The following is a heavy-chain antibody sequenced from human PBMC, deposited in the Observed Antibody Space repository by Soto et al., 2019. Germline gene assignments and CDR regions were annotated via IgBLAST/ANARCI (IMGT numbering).Heavy chain of an antibody. Sequence: ASVKVSCKASGYTFTSYYMHWVRQAPGQGLEWMGRINPSGGSTSYAQKFQGRVTMTRDTSTSTTYMELRSLRSEDAAVYYCARDRRHPELSRPQSQLDYSAQGTLVTVSS. CDR3: ARDRRHPELSRPQSQLDY. CDR1: GYTFTSYY. D-gene: IGHD1-26*01. CDR2: INPSGGST. J-gene: IGHJ4*02. V-gene: IGHV1-46*01.